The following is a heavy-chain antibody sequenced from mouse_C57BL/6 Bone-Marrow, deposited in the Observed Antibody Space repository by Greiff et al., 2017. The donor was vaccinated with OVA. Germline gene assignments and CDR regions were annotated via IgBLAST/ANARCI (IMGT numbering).Heavy chain of an antibody. J-gene: IGHJ3*01. CDR1: GYTFTSYW. CDR3: TRSCDYDRTWFAY. V-gene: IGHV1-5*01. D-gene: IGHD2-4*01. Sequence: EVQLQQSGTVLARPGASVKMSCKTSGYTFTSYWMHWVKQRPGQGLEWIGAIYPGNSDTSYNQKFKGKAKLTAVTSASTAYRELSSLTNEDSAVYYCTRSCDYDRTWFAYWGQGTLVTVSA. CDR2: IYPGNSDT.